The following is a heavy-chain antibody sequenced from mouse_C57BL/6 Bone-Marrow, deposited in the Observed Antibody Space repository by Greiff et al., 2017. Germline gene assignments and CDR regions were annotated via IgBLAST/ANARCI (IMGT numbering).Heavy chain of an antibody. D-gene: IGHD6-1*01. CDR2: ISNLAYSI. CDR3: ARSSVGSPFSFDY. CDR1: GFTFSDYG. V-gene: IGHV5-15*01. J-gene: IGHJ2*01. Sequence: EVHLVESGGGLVQPGGSLKLSCAASGFTFSDYGMAWVRQAPRKGPEWVAFISNLAYSIYYADTVTGRFTISRENAKNTLYLEMSSLRSEDTAMYYCARSSVGSPFSFDYWGQGTTLTVSS.